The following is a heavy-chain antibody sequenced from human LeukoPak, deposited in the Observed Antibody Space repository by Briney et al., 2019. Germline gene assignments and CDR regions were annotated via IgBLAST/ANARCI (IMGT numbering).Heavy chain of an antibody. CDR2: ISSSNSYT. V-gene: IGHV3-21*01. J-gene: IGHJ6*02. CDR1: GFTFSTYG. D-gene: IGHD5-24*01. CDR3: ASNREAV. Sequence: GGSLRLSCEASGFTFSTYGFNWVRQAPGKGLEWVSSISSSNSYTDYADSVKGRFTISRDNAKDSLYLQMNSLRAEDTAVYYCASNREAVWGQGTTVTVSS.